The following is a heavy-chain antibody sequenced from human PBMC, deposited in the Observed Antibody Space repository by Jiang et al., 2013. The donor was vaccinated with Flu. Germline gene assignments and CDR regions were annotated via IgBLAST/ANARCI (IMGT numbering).Heavy chain of an antibody. CDR3: ARPFGVVISDSYFDY. Sequence: LLKPSETLSLTCTVSGGSISSSSYYWGWIRQPPGKGLEWIGSIYYSGSTYYNPSLKSRVTISVDTSKNQFSLKLSSVTAADTAVYYCARPFGVVISDSYFDYWGQGTLVTVSS. CDR2: IYYSGST. V-gene: IGHV4-39*01. D-gene: IGHD3-3*01. J-gene: IGHJ4*02. CDR1: GGSISSSSYY.